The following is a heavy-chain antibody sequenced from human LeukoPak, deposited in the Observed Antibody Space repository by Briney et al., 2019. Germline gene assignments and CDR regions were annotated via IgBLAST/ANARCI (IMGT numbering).Heavy chain of an antibody. CDR2: IIPIFGTP. J-gene: IGHJ6*03. CDR1: GGTFRSYA. D-gene: IGHD3-10*01. Sequence: SVKVSCKASGGTFRSYAISWVRQAPGQGLEWMGRIIPIFGTPNYAQKFQGRVTITTDESTRTAYMELSSLRSEDTAVYYCASSVQFGELHPDYYYYYYMDVWGKGTTVTVSS. V-gene: IGHV1-69*05. CDR3: ASSVQFGELHPDYYYYYYMDV.